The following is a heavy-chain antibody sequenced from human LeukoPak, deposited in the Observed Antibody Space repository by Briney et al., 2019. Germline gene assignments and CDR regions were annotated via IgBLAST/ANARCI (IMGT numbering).Heavy chain of an antibody. J-gene: IGHJ6*04. Sequence: GGSLRLSCAASGFTLSSYEMNWVRQAPGKGLEWVSYISNRGTTIYYADSVKGRFSISRDNAKNSLYLQMNSLRAEDTAVYYCAELGITMIGGVWGKGTTVTISS. D-gene: IGHD3-10*02. CDR3: AELGITMIGGV. CDR1: GFTLSSYE. V-gene: IGHV3-48*03. CDR2: ISNRGTTI.